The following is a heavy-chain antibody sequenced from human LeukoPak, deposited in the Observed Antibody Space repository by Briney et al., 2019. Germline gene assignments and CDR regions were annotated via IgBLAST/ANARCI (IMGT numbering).Heavy chain of an antibody. CDR2: VYNRGST. D-gene: IGHD5-24*01. CDR1: GGSISGYY. J-gene: IGHJ4*02. V-gene: IGHV4-59*08. Sequence: SETLSLTCSVSGGSISGYYWSWIRQPPGKGLKWIGCVYNRGSTYYNSSLKSRVTISLDTSRNQFYLRLSSVTAADTAVYYCTRSRTNNNAYNELDYWGQGTLVTVSS. CDR3: TRSRTNNNAYNELDY.